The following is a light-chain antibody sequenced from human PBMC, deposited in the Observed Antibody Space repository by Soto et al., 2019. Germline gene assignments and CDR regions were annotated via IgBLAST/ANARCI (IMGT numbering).Light chain of an antibody. Sequence: DIQMTQSPSTLSASVGDRVTITCRASQSISSWLAWYHQKPGTAPKLLIYKASTLQSGVPSRFSGSGSRTEFTLTISSLQPDDSATYYCQQYNDNWTFGQGTKVEIK. J-gene: IGKJ1*01. V-gene: IGKV1-5*03. CDR2: KAS. CDR1: QSISSW. CDR3: QQYNDNWT.